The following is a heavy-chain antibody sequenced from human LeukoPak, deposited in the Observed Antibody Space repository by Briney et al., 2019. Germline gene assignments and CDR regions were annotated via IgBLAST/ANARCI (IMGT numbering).Heavy chain of an antibody. CDR2: IYHSGST. Sequence: SETLSLTCTVSGYSISSGYYWGWIRQPPGKGLGWIGSIYHSGSTYYTPSLKSRVTISVDTAKNQFSLKLSSVTAADTAVYYCARALAYYYDSSGYHSPYEYWGQPTLLTVCS. V-gene: IGHV4-38-2*02. CDR3: ARALAYYYDSSGYHSPYEY. CDR1: GYSISSGYY. J-gene: IGHJ4*02. D-gene: IGHD3-22*01.